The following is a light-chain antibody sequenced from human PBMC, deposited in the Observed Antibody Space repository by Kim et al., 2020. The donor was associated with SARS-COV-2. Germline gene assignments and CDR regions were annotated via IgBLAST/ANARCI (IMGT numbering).Light chain of an antibody. V-gene: IGLV1-40*01. CDR3: QSYGPTMSALV. CDR1: SSNIGAGFD. CDR2: GNN. Sequence: QSVLTQPSSASGAPGQRVTISCTGNSSNIGAGFDVHWYQQVPGAVPKLLIYGNNQRPSGVPDRFSGSKSDTSASLAISGLQAEDEADYYCQSYGPTMSALVFGGGTKVTVL. J-gene: IGLJ6*01.